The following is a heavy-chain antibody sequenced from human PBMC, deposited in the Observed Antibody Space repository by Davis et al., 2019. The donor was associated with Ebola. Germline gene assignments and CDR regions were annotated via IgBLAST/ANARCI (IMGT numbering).Heavy chain of an antibody. V-gene: IGHV1-18*01. CDR2: ISDFARTT. D-gene: IGHD3/OR15-3a*01. J-gene: IGHJ6*02. Sequence: AASVKVSCKASGGTFSSYTISWVRQAPGQGLEWMGWISDFARTTNYAQKFQGRVTMTTDTSTRTAYMELRGLRSDDTAVYYCARAPRRTEDLVHAMDVWGQGTTVTVSS. CDR1: GGTFSSYT. CDR3: ARAPRRTEDLVHAMDV.